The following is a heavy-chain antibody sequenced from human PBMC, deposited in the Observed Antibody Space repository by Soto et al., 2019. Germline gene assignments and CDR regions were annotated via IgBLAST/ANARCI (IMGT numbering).Heavy chain of an antibody. D-gene: IGHD4-17*01. J-gene: IGHJ4*02. CDR2: AHHSGRT. V-gene: IGHV4-4*02. CDR1: GGSMSSSNW. CDR3: ARSDATVLDN. Sequence: QVQLQESGPGLVKPSGTLSLTCTVSGGSMSSSNWWNWVRQPPGKGLEWIGEAHHSGRTNYNPSLXPXAXIXXDPSQSHCPLQLSSVTAADTAVYYCARSDATVLDNWGQGTLVTVSS.